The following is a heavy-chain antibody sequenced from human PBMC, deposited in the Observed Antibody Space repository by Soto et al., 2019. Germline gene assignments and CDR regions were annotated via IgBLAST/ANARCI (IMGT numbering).Heavy chain of an antibody. V-gene: IGHV4-59*08. J-gene: IGHJ4*02. CDR3: ARSGGSTSDYFDY. CDR2: IYYTGNT. D-gene: IGHD6-13*01. Sequence: QVQLQESGPGLVKPSETLSLTCTVSGDSIRSFYWNWIRQTPGKGLEWIGYIYYTGNTDHNPSLRSRVTISVDTSKNQFSLKLTSVTAADTAVYYCARSGGSTSDYFDYWGQGSLVTVSS. CDR1: GDSIRSFY.